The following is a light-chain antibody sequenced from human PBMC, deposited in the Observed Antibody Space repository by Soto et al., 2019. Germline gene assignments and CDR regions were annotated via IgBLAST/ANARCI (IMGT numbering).Light chain of an antibody. Sequence: IHMTQSPSALSASVGDRATITCRASQSISSWLAWYQQKPGKAPKLLIYDASTLQSGVPSRYSGSGSGTEFTLTISSLQPDDFATYYCQHYNSYSEAFGQGTKVDIK. V-gene: IGKV1-5*01. CDR1: QSISSW. CDR2: DAS. J-gene: IGKJ1*01. CDR3: QHYNSYSEA.